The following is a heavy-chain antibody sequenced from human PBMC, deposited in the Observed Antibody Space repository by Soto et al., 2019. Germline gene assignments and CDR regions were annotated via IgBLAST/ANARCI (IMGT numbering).Heavy chain of an antibody. Sequence: PGGALRLSCAASGFTFSSYAMSWVRQAPGKGLEWVSAISGSGGSTYYADSVKGRFTISRDNSKNTLYLQMNSLRAEDTAVYYCAKDRSRIAVVGGFDYWGQGTLVTVYS. D-gene: IGHD6-13*01. V-gene: IGHV3-23*01. CDR1: GFTFSSYA. CDR3: AKDRSRIAVVGGFDY. CDR2: ISGSGGST. J-gene: IGHJ4*02.